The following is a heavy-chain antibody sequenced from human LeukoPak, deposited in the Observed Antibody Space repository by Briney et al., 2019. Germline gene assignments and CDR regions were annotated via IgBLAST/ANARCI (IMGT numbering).Heavy chain of an antibody. CDR3: ARERSHYGSGSYYTFDY. V-gene: IGHV4-59*12. CDR2: IYYSGST. D-gene: IGHD3-10*01. CDR1: GGSISSYY. Sequence: PSETLSLTCTVSGGSISSYYWSWIRQPPGKGLEWIGYIYYSGSTNYNPSLKSRVTISVDTSKNQFSLKLSSVTAADTAVYYCARERSHYGSGSYYTFDYWGQGTLVTVSS. J-gene: IGHJ4*02.